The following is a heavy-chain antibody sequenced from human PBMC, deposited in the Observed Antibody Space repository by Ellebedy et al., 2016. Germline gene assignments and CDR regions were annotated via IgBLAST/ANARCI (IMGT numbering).Heavy chain of an antibody. CDR2: IYYNGSP. Sequence: SETLSLTCIVSGGSISSGSYYWGWIRQPPGKGLEWIASIYYNGSPYYNPSLKSRVTISIDTSKNQFSLKLTSVTTADTAVYYCVRPVQEYYYYSGMDVWGQGTTVTVSS. V-gene: IGHV4-39*01. CDR1: GGSISSGSYY. J-gene: IGHJ6*02. CDR3: VRPVQEYYYYSGMDV.